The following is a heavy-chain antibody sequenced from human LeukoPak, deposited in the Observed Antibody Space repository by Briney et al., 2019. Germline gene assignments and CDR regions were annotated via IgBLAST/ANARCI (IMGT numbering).Heavy chain of an antibody. D-gene: IGHD3-22*01. CDR2: TSGYSDNT. CDR3: TRDLPNYYDSSGYLEAFDY. V-gene: IGHV1-18*01. CDR1: GFTFFNYG. J-gene: IGHJ4*02. Sequence: AAVEVSCKASGFTFFNYGISWVRQAPGQGLEWMGWTSGYSDNTDYAQKLQGRVTMSTDTSTSTAYIELRSLRSDDTAMYYCTRDLPNYYDSSGYLEAFDYWGQGTLVTVSS.